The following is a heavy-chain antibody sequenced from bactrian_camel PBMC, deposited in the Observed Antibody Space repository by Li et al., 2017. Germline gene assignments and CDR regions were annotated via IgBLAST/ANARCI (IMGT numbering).Heavy chain of an antibody. D-gene: IGHD6*01. CDR3: AADKLYGGTHPLARDFRY. Sequence: HVQLVESGGGSVQAGGSLRLSCAASDYSFNRYWAWFRRYPGKEREGVAAIFSGGSNTYYSTSVKGRFTISQDNANNTMYLQMNSLTPEDTAMYYCAADKLYGGTHPLARDFRYWGQGTQVTVS. J-gene: IGHJ6*01. CDR2: IFSGGSNT. CDR1: DYSFNRYW. V-gene: IGHV3S1*01.